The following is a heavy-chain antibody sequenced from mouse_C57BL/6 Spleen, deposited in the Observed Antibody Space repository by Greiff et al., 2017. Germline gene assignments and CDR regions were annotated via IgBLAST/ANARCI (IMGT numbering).Heavy chain of an antibody. D-gene: IGHD1-1*01. CDR3: ARGRTPYYGSSYVFDY. CDR2: ISGGGSYT. V-gene: IGHV5-4*01. CDR1: GFTFSSYA. Sequence: EVQLQESGGGLVKPGGSLKLPCAASGFTFSSYAMSWVRQTPEKRLEWVATISGGGSYTYYPDNVKGRFTIARDNAKKNRYLQMSHLKSEDTAMYYCARGRTPYYGSSYVFDYWGQGTTLTVSS. J-gene: IGHJ2*01.